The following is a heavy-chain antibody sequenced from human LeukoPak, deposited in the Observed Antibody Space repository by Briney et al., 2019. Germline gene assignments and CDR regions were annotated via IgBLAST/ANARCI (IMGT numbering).Heavy chain of an antibody. CDR2: INPSGGST. Sequence: ASVKVSCKASGYTFTSYYMHWVRQAPAQGLEWMGIINPSGGSTSYAQKFQGRVTMTRDTSTSTVYMELSSLRSEDTAVYYCARGYSSGWYTDLIVDFDYWGQGTLVTVSS. V-gene: IGHV1-46*01. D-gene: IGHD6-19*01. CDR3: ARGYSSGWYTDLIVDFDY. J-gene: IGHJ4*02. CDR1: GYTFTSYY.